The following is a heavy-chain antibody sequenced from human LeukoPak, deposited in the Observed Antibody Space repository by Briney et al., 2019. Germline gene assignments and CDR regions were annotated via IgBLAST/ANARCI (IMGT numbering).Heavy chain of an antibody. CDR2: ISYDGSNK. J-gene: IGHJ4*02. CDR1: GFTFSSYG. CDR3: AREFRDTAMAY. V-gene: IGHV3-30*19. D-gene: IGHD5-18*01. Sequence: PGGSLRLSCAASGFTFSSYGMHWVRQAPGKGLEWVAVISYDGSNKYYADSVKGRFTISRDNSKNTLYLQMNSLRAEDTAVYYCAREFRDTAMAYWGQGTLVTVSS.